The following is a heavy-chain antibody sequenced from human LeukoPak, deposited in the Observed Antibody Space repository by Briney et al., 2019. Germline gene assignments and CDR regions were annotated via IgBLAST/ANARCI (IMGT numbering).Heavy chain of an antibody. Sequence: PSETLSLTCTVSSGSISNYFLTWVRQPVGKSLEWIGRLYTSGSTNYNPSLKSRVTMSLDTSMTQFSLKLKPVTAADTAVYYCAGGGSPHIWGQGTMVTVSS. CDR3: AGGGSPHI. J-gene: IGHJ3*02. V-gene: IGHV4-4*07. D-gene: IGHD1-26*01. CDR2: LYTSGST. CDR1: SGSISNYF.